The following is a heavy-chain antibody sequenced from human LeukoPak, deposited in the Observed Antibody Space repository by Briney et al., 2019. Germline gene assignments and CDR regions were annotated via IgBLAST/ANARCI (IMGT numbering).Heavy chain of an antibody. D-gene: IGHD7-27*01. CDR1: GFTVSSNY. CDR2: ISSGGNT. J-gene: IGHJ4*02. Sequence: GGSLRLSCAVSGFTVSSNYMSWVRQAPGNGLEWVSAISSGGNTYFADSVKGRFTISRDNSKNTLYLQMNSLRAEDTAVYYCAKDLNWGGRWGQGTLVTVSS. V-gene: IGHV3-53*01. CDR3: AKDLNWGGR.